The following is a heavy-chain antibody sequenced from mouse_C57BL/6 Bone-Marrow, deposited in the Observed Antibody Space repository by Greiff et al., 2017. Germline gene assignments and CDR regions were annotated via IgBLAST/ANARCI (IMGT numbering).Heavy chain of an antibody. CDR1: GFNIKDDY. D-gene: IGHD1-1*01. J-gene: IGHJ2*01. Sequence: VQLQQSGAELVRPGASVKLSCTASGFNIKDDYMHWVKQRPEQGLEWIGWIDPENGDTEYASQFQGKATITADTSSNTAYLPLSSLTSEDTAVYYCTTVVAHFDYWGQGTTLTVSS. V-gene: IGHV14-4*01. CDR3: TTVVAHFDY. CDR2: IDPENGDT.